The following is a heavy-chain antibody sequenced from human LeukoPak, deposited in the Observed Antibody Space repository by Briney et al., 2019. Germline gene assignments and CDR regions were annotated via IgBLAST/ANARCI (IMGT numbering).Heavy chain of an antibody. Sequence: PSETLSLTCTVSGYSISSGYYWGWIRQPAGKGLEWIGRIYTSGSTNYNPSLKSRVTISIDTSKNQFSLKLSSVTAADTAVYYCARVLSSGYNWFDPWGQGTLVTVSS. CDR2: IYTSGST. CDR3: ARVLSSGYNWFDP. J-gene: IGHJ5*02. D-gene: IGHD6-19*01. V-gene: IGHV4-61*02. CDR1: GYSISSGYY.